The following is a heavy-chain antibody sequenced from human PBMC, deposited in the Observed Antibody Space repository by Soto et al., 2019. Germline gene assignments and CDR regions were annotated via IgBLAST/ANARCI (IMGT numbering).Heavy chain of an antibody. D-gene: IGHD1-26*01. J-gene: IGHJ4*02. CDR2: IYYTGTT. CDR3: AGRRAGDYYFDY. CDR1: GVSVSSSSYY. V-gene: IGHV4-39*01. Sequence: SETLSLTCTVSGVSVSSSSYYWFWIRQPPGKGLEWIGTIYYTGTTSYSPSLKRRVTISVDTSKTQFSLKLSSVTATDTAVYYCAGRRAGDYYFDYWGQGTLVTVSS.